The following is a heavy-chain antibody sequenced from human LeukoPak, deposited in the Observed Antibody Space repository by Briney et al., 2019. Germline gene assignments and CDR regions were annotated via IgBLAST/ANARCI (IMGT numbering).Heavy chain of an antibody. D-gene: IGHD3-10*01. CDR1: GFIFSTYG. CDR2: IFSDGYTK. V-gene: IGHV3-33*01. CDR3: ARASGPFDF. Sequence: PGGSLRLSCAASGFIFSTYGLHWVRQAPGKGREWVAVIFSDGYTKYYAASVKDRFTISRDNSKNTLYLHMNSLIPGDTGVYYCARASGPFDFWGQGTLLTVSS. J-gene: IGHJ4*02.